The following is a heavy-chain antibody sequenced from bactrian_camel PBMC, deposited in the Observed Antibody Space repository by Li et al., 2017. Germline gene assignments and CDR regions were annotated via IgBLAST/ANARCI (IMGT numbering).Heavy chain of an antibody. D-gene: IGHD1*01. CDR3: AKGAGPNDFGY. V-gene: IGHV3S1*01. CDR2: ITGDGTT. CDR1: GYIHSNYC. J-gene: IGHJ6*01. Sequence: VQLVESGGGSVQAGGSLRLSCVGSGYIHSNYCMGWLRTFPGQRGRREGVATITGDGTTSCGDSVKGRFTISQDNAQSTVYLQMDRLKPEDTATYYCAKGAGPNDFGYWGQGTQVTVS.